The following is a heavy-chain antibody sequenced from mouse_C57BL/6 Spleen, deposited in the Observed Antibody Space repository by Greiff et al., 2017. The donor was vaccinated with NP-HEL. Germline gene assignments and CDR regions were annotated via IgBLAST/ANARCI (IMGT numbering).Heavy chain of an antibody. CDR3: ARPHCGSGPHWYFDV. Sequence: EVKLMESGGGLVKPGGSLKLSCAASGFTFSDYGMHWVRQAPEKGLEWVAYISSGSSTIYYADTVKGRFTISRDNAKNTLFVQMTSLRSEDTAMSYCARPHCGSGPHWYFDVWGTGTTVTVSS. V-gene: IGHV5-17*01. CDR2: ISSGSSTI. CDR1: GFTFSDYG. J-gene: IGHJ1*03. D-gene: IGHD1-1*01.